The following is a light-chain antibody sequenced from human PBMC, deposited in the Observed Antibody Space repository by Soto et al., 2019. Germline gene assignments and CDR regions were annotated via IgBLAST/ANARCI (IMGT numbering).Light chain of an antibody. V-gene: IGLV1-47*01. Sequence: QSVLTQPPSASGTPGQTVIISCSGSTSNIGSNYVYWYQQLPGTAPKLLIYRNNQRPSGVPDRFSGSKSGTSASLAISGLRSDDEADYFCATWDDSLNGFYVFGTGTKVTVL. J-gene: IGLJ1*01. CDR3: ATWDDSLNGFYV. CDR1: TSNIGSNY. CDR2: RNN.